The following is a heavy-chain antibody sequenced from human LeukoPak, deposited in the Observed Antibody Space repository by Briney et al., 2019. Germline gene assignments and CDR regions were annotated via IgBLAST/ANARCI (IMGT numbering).Heavy chain of an antibody. CDR3: AKLPQSVYCSGGSCYYYYYYMDV. J-gene: IGHJ6*03. D-gene: IGHD2-15*01. Sequence: PGGSLRLSCAASGFTVSSNYMSWVRQAPGKGLEWVSAISGSGGSTYYADSVKGRFTISRDNSKNTLYLQMNSLRAEDTAVYYCAKLPQSVYCSGGSCYYYYYYMDVWGKGTTVTVSS. CDR1: GFTVSSNY. CDR2: ISGSGGST. V-gene: IGHV3-23*01.